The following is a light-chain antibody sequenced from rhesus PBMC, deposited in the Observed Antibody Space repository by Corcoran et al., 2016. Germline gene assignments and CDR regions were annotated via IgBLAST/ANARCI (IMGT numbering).Light chain of an antibody. CDR2: EAT. CDR3: QHYYSTPFT. CDR1: QGITND. Sequence: DIQKTQSPSSLSASVGDRVTITCRASQGITNDLAWYQQKPGETPTLLFYEATSWQSGIPSRFSGSGSGYAFTLTISSLQSEDFATYHCQHYYSTPFTFGPGTKLDIK. J-gene: IGKJ3*01. V-gene: IGKV1-25*01.